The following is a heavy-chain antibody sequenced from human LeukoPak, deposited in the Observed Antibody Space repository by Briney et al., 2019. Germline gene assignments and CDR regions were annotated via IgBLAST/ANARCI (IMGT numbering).Heavy chain of an antibody. CDR3: ARIYGAGSSKSDNFDY. V-gene: IGHV3-33*01. Sequence: GGSLRLSCAASGFTFSSYGMHWVRQAPGKGLEWVAVIWYDGSNKYYADSVKGRFTISRDNSKNALYLQMNSLRAEDTAVYYCARIYGAGSSKSDNFDYWGQGTLVTVSS. D-gene: IGHD3-10*01. CDR1: GFTFSSYG. CDR2: IWYDGSNK. J-gene: IGHJ4*02.